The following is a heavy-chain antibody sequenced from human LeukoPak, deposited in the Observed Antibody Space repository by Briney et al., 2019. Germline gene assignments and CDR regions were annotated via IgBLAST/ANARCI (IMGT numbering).Heavy chain of an antibody. CDR1: GYTFTSYY. J-gene: IGHJ4*02. CDR3: ARLRASSSSLSLDLDY. Sequence: ASVKVSCKAPGYTFTSYYMHWVGQAPGQGLEWMGIINPSGGSTSYAQKFQGRVTMTRDTSTSTVYMELSSLRSEDTAVYYCARLRASSSSLSLDLDYWGQGTLVTVSS. V-gene: IGHV1-46*01. D-gene: IGHD6-6*01. CDR2: INPSGGST.